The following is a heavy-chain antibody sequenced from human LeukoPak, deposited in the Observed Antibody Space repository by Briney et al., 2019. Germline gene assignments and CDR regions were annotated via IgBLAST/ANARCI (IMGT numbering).Heavy chain of an antibody. CDR2: IVFRSGNT. D-gene: IGHD5-24*01. V-gene: IGHV1-58*02. CDR1: GFTXTSSA. CDR3: AADSDGYNVGDAFDI. J-gene: IGHJ3*02. Sequence: ASVKVSCKASGFTXTSSAMQGVRQARGQRLEWIGWIVFRSGNTNYAQKFQERVTITRDMSTSTAYMELSSLRSEDTAVYYCAADSDGYNVGDAFDIWGQGTMVTVSS.